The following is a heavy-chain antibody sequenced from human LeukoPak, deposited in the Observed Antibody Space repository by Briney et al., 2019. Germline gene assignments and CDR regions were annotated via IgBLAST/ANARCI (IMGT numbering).Heavy chain of an antibody. Sequence: GGSLRLSCAASGFTFSSYAMHWVRQAPGKGLEWVAVIWYDGSNKYYADSVKGRFTISRDNSKNTLYLQMNSLRAEDTAVYYCARDADIRALDYWGQGTLVTVSS. V-gene: IGHV3-33*08. J-gene: IGHJ4*02. CDR1: GFTFSSYA. CDR3: ARDADIRALDY. CDR2: IWYDGSNK.